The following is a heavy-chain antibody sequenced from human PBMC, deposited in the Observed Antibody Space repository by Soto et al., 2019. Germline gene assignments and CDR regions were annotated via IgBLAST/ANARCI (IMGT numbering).Heavy chain of an antibody. D-gene: IGHD3-10*01. J-gene: IGHJ6*02. CDR2: IYTSGST. V-gene: IGHV4-4*07. CDR3: ARDRFTPIIADYGDGMDV. CDR1: GGSISSYY. Sequence: SETLSLTCTVSGGSISSYYWSWIRQPAGKGLEWIGRIYTSGSTNYNPSLKSRVTMSVDTSKNQFSLKLSSVTAADTAVYYCARDRFTPIIADYGDGMDVWGQGTKVTVSS.